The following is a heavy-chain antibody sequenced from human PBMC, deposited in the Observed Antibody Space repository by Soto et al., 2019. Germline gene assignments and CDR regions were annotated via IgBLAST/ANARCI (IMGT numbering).Heavy chain of an antibody. CDR1: GFTFSTYT. J-gene: IGHJ4*02. CDR2: VSQAVTA. CDR3: AKDMRPDGVWDFDY. V-gene: IGHV3-23*01. Sequence: VQLLESGGGLAQPGVSLRLSCAASGFTFSTYTMAWVLQAPGSGPAWVAGVSQAVTAHYADSVKARFTISSDNSSDTVYLQMITLRGEDTAVYYCAKDMRPDGVWDFDYWGQGTLVTVSS. D-gene: IGHD4-17*01.